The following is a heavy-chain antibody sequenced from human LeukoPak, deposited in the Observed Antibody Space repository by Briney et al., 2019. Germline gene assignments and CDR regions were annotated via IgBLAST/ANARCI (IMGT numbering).Heavy chain of an antibody. D-gene: IGHD5-18*01. CDR2: IHYSGST. CDR3: ARVLVRYSYGPDYFDY. J-gene: IGHJ4*02. V-gene: IGHV4-31*03. Sequence: PSQTLSLTCTVSGGSITSGGYYWSWIRQHPGKGLEWIGYIHYSGSTYYNPSLKSRVTISVDTSKNQFSLKLSSVTAAATAVYYCARVLVRYSYGPDYFDYWGQGTLVTVSS. CDR1: GGSITSGGYY.